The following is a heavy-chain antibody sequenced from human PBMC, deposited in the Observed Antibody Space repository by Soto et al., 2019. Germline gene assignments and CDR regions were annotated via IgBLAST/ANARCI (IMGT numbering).Heavy chain of an antibody. CDR2: IWFDGSNK. Sequence: GGSLRLSCAASGFTFSSYGLHWVRQAAGKGLEWVAVIWFDGSNKYYADSVKGRFTISRDNSKNTLFLQMNSLRAEDTAVYFCARDEGRHGMDVWGQGTTVTVSS. J-gene: IGHJ6*02. CDR1: GFTFSSYG. D-gene: IGHD6-6*01. CDR3: ARDEGRHGMDV. V-gene: IGHV3-33*01.